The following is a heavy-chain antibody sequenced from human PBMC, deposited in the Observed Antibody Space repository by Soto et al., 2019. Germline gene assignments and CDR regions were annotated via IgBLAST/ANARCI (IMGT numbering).Heavy chain of an antibody. V-gene: IGHV4-30-4*01. D-gene: IGHD1-1*01. CDR1: GGSISSGDYY. Sequence: PSETLSLTCTVSGGSISSGDYYWSWIRQPPGKGLEWIGYIYYSGSTYYNPSFKSRVTISVDTSKNQFSLKLSSVTAADTAVYYCARDTLNEGNWFDPWGQGTLVTVSS. J-gene: IGHJ5*02. CDR2: IYYSGST. CDR3: ARDTLNEGNWFDP.